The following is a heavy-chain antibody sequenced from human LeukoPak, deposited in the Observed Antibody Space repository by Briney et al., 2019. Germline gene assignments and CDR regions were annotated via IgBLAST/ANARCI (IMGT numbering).Heavy chain of an antibody. D-gene: IGHD3-22*01. CDR3: AKPNTYYYDSSGYYYFDY. CDR2: ISYDGSNK. CDR1: GFTFSSYG. J-gene: IGHJ4*02. Sequence: PGGSLRLSCAASGFTFSSYGMHWVRQAPGKGLEWVAVISYDGSNKYYADSVKGRFTISRDNSKNTLYLQMNSLRAEDTAVYYCAKPNTYYYDSSGYYYFDYWGQGTLSPSPQ. V-gene: IGHV3-30*18.